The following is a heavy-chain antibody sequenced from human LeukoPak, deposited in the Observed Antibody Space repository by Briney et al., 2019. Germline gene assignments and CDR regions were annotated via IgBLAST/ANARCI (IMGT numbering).Heavy chain of an antibody. CDR1: GYSISSGYY. CDR3: ARGALYCSGGSCYAGQFDY. J-gene: IGHJ4*02. CDR2: IYTSGST. D-gene: IGHD2-15*01. Sequence: SETLSLTCTVSGYSISSGYYWSWIRQPAGKGLEWIGRIYTSGSTNYNPSLKSRVTVSVDTSKNQFSLKLSSVTAADTAVYYCARGALYCSGGSCYAGQFDYWGQGTLVTVSS. V-gene: IGHV4-61*02.